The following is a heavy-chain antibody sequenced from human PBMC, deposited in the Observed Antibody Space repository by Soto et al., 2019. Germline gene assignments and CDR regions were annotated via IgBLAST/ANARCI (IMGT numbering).Heavy chain of an antibody. Sequence: GGSLRLSCAASGFTFSTYSMNWVRQAPGKGLEWVSYVSSNSNTIYYADSVKGRFTISRDNAKNSLFLQMNSLRDEDTAVYYYASPQQIYYYYGMDVWGQGTTVTVSS. CDR2: VSSNSNTI. J-gene: IGHJ6*02. D-gene: IGHD6-13*01. CDR3: ASPQQIYYYYGMDV. V-gene: IGHV3-48*02. CDR1: GFTFSTYS.